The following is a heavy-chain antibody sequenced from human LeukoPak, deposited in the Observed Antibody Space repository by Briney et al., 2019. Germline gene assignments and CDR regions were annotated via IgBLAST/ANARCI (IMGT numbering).Heavy chain of an antibody. CDR3: ARDRDYDSSGYSDY. CDR1: GFAFSSYA. J-gene: IGHJ4*02. V-gene: IGHV3-23*01. D-gene: IGHD3-22*01. CDR2: LSGSGGST. Sequence: QTGGSLRLSCAASGFAFSSYAMSWVRQAPGKGLEWVSGLSGSGGSTYYTDSVKGRFTISRDNSKNTLYLQMNSLRAEDTAVYYCARDRDYDSSGYSDYWGQGTLVTVSS.